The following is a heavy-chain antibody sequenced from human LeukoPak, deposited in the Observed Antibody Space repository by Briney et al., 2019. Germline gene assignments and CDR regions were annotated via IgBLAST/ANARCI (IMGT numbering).Heavy chain of an antibody. CDR3: ARLCGNGYGSFDY. Sequence: GGSLRLSCAASGFTFSSYSMNWVRQAPGKGLEWVSSIRSSSSYIYYADSVKGRFTISRDNAKNSLYLQMNSLRAEDTAVYYCARLCGNGYGSFDYWGQGTLVTVSS. J-gene: IGHJ4*02. V-gene: IGHV3-21*01. CDR2: IRSSSSYI. CDR1: GFTFSSYS. D-gene: IGHD5-12*01.